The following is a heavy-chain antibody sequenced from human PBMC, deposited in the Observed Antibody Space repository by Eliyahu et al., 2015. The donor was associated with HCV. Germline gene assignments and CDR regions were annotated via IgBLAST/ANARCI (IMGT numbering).Heavy chain of an antibody. Sequence: EVQLVESGGGLVKPGGSXRLSXXAXGXPFSNAWXSWVRQAPGKGLEWVGRIKSKTDGGTTDYAAPVKGRFTISRDDSKNTLYLQMNSLKTEDTAVYYCTTESSYGDPPRGGQGTLVTVSS. D-gene: IGHD4-17*01. CDR1: GXPFSNAW. J-gene: IGHJ4*02. CDR3: TTESSYGDPPR. CDR2: IKSKTDGGTT. V-gene: IGHV3-15*01.